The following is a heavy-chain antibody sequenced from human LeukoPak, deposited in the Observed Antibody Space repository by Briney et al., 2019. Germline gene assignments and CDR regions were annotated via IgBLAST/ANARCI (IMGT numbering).Heavy chain of an antibody. CDR3: ARVGSGYYFDY. V-gene: IGHV4-59*01. J-gene: IGHJ4*02. CDR1: GGSISSYY. Sequence: SETLSLTCTVSGGSISSYYWSWIRQPPGKGLEWIGYIYYSGSTNYNPSLKSRVNISVDTSKNQFSLKLSSVTAADTAVYYCARVGSGYYFDYWGQGTLVTVSS. CDR2: IYYSGST. D-gene: IGHD3-3*01.